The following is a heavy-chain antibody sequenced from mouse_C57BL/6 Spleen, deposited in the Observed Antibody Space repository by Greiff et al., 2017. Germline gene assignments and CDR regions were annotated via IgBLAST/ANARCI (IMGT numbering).Heavy chain of an antibody. V-gene: IGHV1-26*01. D-gene: IGHD1-1*01. Sequence: EVKLQQSGPELVKPGASVKISCKASGYTFTDYYMNWVKQSHGKSLEWIGDINPNNGGTSYNQKFKGKATLTVDKSSSTAYMELRSLTSEDSAVYYCARGDYYGSSYWYYAMDYWGQGTSVTVSS. J-gene: IGHJ4*01. CDR3: ARGDYYGSSYWYYAMDY. CDR1: GYTFTDYY. CDR2: INPNNGGT.